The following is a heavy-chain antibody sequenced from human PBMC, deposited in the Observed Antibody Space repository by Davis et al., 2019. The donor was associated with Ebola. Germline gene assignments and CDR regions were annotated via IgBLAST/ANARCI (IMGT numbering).Heavy chain of an antibody. D-gene: IGHD2-15*01. Sequence: GGSLRLSCAASGFTFSSYAMHWVRQAPGKGLEWVAVISYDGSNKYYADSVKGRFTISRDNSKNTLYLQMNSLRAEDTAVYYCAKGRDIVVVVAATGFDYWGQGTLVTVSS. CDR3: AKGRDIVVVVAATGFDY. V-gene: IGHV3-30*04. J-gene: IGHJ4*02. CDR2: ISYDGSNK. CDR1: GFTFSSYA.